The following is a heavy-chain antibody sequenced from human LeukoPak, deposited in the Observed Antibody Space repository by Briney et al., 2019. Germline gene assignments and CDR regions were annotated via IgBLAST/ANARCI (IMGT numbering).Heavy chain of an antibody. CDR1: GASISTYY. J-gene: IGHJ4*02. V-gene: IGHV4-4*07. D-gene: IGHD5/OR15-5a*01. CDR2: IFSSGST. CDR3: VQDGPLRSDY. Sequence: PSETLSLTCTVSGASISTYYWIWIRQPAGKGLEWIGLIFSSGSTNYNPSLKSRIAMSVDTSKNQFSLNLTSVTAADTGMYYCVQDGPLRSDYWGQGTLVTVSS.